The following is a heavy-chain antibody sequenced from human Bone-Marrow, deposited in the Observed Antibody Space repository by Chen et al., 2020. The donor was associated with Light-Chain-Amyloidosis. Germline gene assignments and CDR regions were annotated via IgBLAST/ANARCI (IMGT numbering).Heavy chain of an antibody. CDR2: INPRNGDS. J-gene: IGHJ6*02. D-gene: IGHD3-10*01. CDR1: GYTLKDYL. V-gene: IGHV1-2*02. Sequence: QVQLVQSGAEVKMSGASVKVPCKASGYTLKDYLMSWVRQAPGQGIEWMGWINPRNGDSESAQKFQGRVTMTRDTSITTVHMELSGLRFDDTAIYYCARDMDFHLDVWGQGTTVTVSS. CDR3: ARDMDFHLDV.